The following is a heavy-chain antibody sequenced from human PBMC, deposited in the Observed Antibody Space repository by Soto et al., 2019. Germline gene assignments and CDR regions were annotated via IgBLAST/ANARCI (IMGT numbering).Heavy chain of an antibody. CDR2: ISAYNDDT. J-gene: IGHJ4*02. CDR1: GYTFTNYG. V-gene: IGHV1-18*01. CDR3: ARVRSYLPEDY. Sequence: QVQLVQSGAEVKKPGASVRVSCKASGYTFTNYGISWVRQAPGQGLEWIGWISAYNDDTIYAQKLQGRITMTTDTSTSTAYMELRSLRSDDTAMYFCARVRSYLPEDYWGQGTLVTVSS.